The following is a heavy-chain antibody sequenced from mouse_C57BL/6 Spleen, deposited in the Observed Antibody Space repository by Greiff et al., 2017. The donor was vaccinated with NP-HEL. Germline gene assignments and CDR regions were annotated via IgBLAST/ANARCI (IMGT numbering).Heavy chain of an antibody. V-gene: IGHV1-53*01. J-gene: IGHJ2*01. CDR2: INPSNGGT. CDR3: ARGDYPFYFDY. Sequence: VQLQESGTELVKPGASVKLSCKASGYTFTSYWMHWVKQRPGQGLEWIGNINPSNGGTNYNEKFKSKATLTVDKSSSTASMQLSSLTSEDSAVYYCARGDYPFYFDYWGQGTTLTVSS. CDR1: GYTFTSYW. D-gene: IGHD2-4*01.